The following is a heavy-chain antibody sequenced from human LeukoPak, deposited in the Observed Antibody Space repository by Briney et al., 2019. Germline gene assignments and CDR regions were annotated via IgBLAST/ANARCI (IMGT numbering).Heavy chain of an antibody. CDR3: ARDPPASYNWDGDY. V-gene: IGHV3-21*01. D-gene: IGHD1-1*01. Sequence: PEGSLRLSCAASGFTFSTFTMNWVRQAPGKGLEWVSSISSSSSYIYYADSVKGRFTISRDNAKNSLYLQMNSLRPEDTAVYYCARDPPASYNWDGDYWGQGTLVTVST. CDR2: ISSSSSYI. J-gene: IGHJ4*02. CDR1: GFTFSTFT.